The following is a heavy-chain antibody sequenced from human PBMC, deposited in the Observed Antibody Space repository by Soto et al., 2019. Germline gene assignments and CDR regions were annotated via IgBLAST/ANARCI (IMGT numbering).Heavy chain of an antibody. V-gene: IGHV3-21*01. D-gene: IGHD3-3*01. Sequence: GGSLRLSCAASGFTFSSYSMNWVRQAPGKGLEWVSSISSSSSYIYYADSVKGRFTISRDNAKNSLYLQMNSLRAEDTAVYYCARDFWSGYYGDVWGQGTTVTVSS. CDR1: GFTFSSYS. CDR3: ARDFWSGYYGDV. CDR2: ISSSSSYI. J-gene: IGHJ6*02.